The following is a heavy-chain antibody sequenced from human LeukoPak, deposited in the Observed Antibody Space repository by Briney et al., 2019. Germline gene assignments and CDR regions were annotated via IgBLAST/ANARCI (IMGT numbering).Heavy chain of an antibody. CDR1: VGSLHSYY. Sequence: PSYTLSLPCIGSVGSLHSYYWSWIRLPAAEGLEWLGRIYTSGSTNYKPSLKSRVTMSVDTSKNQFSLKLSSVTAADTAVYYCARDLDSGYETVAFDIWGQGTMVTVSS. CDR2: IYTSGST. V-gene: IGHV4-4*07. J-gene: IGHJ3*02. D-gene: IGHD5-12*01. CDR3: ARDLDSGYETVAFDI.